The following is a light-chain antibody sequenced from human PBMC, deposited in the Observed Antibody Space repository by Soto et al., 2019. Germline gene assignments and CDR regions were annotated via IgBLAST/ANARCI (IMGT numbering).Light chain of an antibody. V-gene: IGLV4-69*01. J-gene: IGLJ3*02. CDR1: SGHSSYA. CDR2: LNGDGSH. CDR3: QTWGTGIQV. Sequence: QPVLTQSPSASASLGASVKLTCTLTSGHSSYAIAWHQQQPEKGPRYLTNLNGDGSHSKGDGIPDRFSGSSSGAERYLTISSLQSEDEADYYCQTWGTGIQVFGGGTKLTVL.